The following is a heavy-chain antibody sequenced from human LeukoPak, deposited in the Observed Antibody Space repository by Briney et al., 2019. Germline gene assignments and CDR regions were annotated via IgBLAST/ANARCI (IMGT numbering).Heavy chain of an antibody. CDR3: ARESLGYCSGSTCYYFYMDF. CDR2: ISGSSSTI. Sequence: GGSLRLSCAASGFTFSSYSMNWVRRAPGKGLEWLSYISGSSSTIYYADSVKGRFTISRDNAKNSLYLQMNSLRAEDTAVYYCARESLGYCSGSTCYYFYMDFWGKGTTVTVSS. J-gene: IGHJ6*03. D-gene: IGHD2-15*01. CDR1: GFTFSSYS. V-gene: IGHV3-48*04.